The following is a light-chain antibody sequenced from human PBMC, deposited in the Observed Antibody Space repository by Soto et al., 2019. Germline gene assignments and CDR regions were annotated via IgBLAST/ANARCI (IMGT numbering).Light chain of an antibody. Sequence: DIQMTQSPSTLSACLGDRVTITCRASESISKWLAWYQQKPGKAPNLLIYKASNLQSGVPSRFSGSGSGTEFTLTISSLQPDDLATYYCQHYDTYAFGGGTKVEIK. CDR3: QHYDTYA. CDR2: KAS. CDR1: ESISKW. J-gene: IGKJ4*01. V-gene: IGKV1-5*03.